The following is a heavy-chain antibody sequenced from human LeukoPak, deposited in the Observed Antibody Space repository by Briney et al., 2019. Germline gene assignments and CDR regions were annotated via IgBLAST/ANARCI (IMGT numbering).Heavy chain of an antibody. J-gene: IGHJ4*02. Sequence: GGSLRLSCAASGFTFSSHAMSWVRQAPGKGLEWVSTISGSGGSTNYADSVKGRFAISRDNSKNTLYLQMNSLGAEDTTVYYCAKCDRGRYSSSCYATDYWGQGTLVTVSS. D-gene: IGHD6-13*01. CDR1: GFTFSSHA. CDR2: ISGSGGST. V-gene: IGHV3-23*01. CDR3: AKCDRGRYSSSCYATDY.